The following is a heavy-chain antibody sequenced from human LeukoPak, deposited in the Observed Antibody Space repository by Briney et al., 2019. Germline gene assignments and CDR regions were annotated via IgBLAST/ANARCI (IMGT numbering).Heavy chain of an antibody. CDR3: ARGEWDLLFDY. J-gene: IGHJ4*02. V-gene: IGHV4-59*01. CDR1: GGSISGYY. D-gene: IGHD1-26*01. Sequence: SSETLSLTCTVSGGSISGYYWSWIRQPPGKGLEWIGYIFYSGSTNYNPSLKSRVTISVDTSKNQFSLELSSVTAADTAVYYCARGEWDLLFDYWGQGTLVTVSS. CDR2: IFYSGST.